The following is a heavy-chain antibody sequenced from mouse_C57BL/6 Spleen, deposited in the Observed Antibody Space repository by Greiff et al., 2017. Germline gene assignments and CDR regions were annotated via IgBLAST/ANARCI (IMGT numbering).Heavy chain of an antibody. V-gene: IGHV1-82*01. J-gene: IGHJ3*01. Sequence: QVQLQQSGPELVKPGASVQISCKASGYAFSSSWMNWVKQRPGKGLEWIGRIYPGDGDTNYNGKFKGKATLTADKSSSTAYMQLSSLTSEDSAVYFCARDWIYDYPAWFAYRGQGSLVTVSA. CDR2: IYPGDGDT. CDR3: ARDWIYDYPAWFAY. CDR1: GYAFSSSW. D-gene: IGHD2-4*01.